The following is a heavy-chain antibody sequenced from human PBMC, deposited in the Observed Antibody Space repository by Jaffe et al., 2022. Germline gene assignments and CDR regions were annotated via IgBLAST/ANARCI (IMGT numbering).Heavy chain of an antibody. J-gene: IGHJ4*02. V-gene: IGHV3-7*01. CDR3: ARRRVVAATNYYFDY. CDR2: IKQDGSEK. Sequence: EVQLVESGGGLVQPGGSLRLSCAASGFTFSSYWMSWVRQAPGKGLEWVANIKQDGSEKYYVDSVKGRFTISRDNAKNSLYLQMNSLRAEDTAVYYCARRRVVAATNYYFDYWGQGTLVTVSS. CDR1: GFTFSSYW. D-gene: IGHD2-15*01.